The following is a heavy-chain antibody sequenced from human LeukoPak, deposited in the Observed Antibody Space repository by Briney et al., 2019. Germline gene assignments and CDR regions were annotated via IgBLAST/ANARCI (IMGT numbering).Heavy chain of an antibody. D-gene: IGHD2-2*02. Sequence: SVKVSCKASGGTFSSYAISRVRQAPGQGLEWMGGIIPIFGTANYAQKFQGRVTITADESTSTAYMELSGLRSEDTAVYYCARGRCSSTSCYRAMYYFDYWGQGTLVTVSS. CDR3: ARGRCSSTSCYRAMYYFDY. V-gene: IGHV1-69*13. CDR2: IIPIFGTA. J-gene: IGHJ4*02. CDR1: GGTFSSYA.